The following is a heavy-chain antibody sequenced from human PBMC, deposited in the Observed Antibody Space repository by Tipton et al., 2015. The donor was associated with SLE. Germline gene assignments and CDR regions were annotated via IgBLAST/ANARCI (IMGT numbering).Heavy chain of an antibody. CDR2: ISSRGSSA. CDR3: AKVRSGSYFPLDC. V-gene: IGHV3-48*03. Sequence: SLRLSCAVYGFTFSSFEMNWVRQAPGKGLELVSFISSRGSSANYAESVKGRFTVSRDNAKDSLFLQMDSLRVEDTGIYYCAKVRSGSYFPLDCSGQGTLVTVSS. D-gene: IGHD3-10*01. CDR1: GFTFSSFE. J-gene: IGHJ4*02.